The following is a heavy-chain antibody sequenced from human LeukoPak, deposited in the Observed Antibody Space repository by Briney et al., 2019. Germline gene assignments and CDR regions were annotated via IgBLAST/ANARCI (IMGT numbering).Heavy chain of an antibody. Sequence: ASVKVSCKASGYTFTGYYMHWVRQAPGQRLEWMGWISAGNGNTKYSQNFQGRVTFISNTSATTAFMELSSLRSEDAAVYYCAREARVAAARRPTGWFDPWGQGTLVTVSS. CDR3: AREARVAAARRPTGWFDP. D-gene: IGHD6-13*01. J-gene: IGHJ5*02. V-gene: IGHV1-3*01. CDR1: GYTFTGYY. CDR2: ISAGNGNT.